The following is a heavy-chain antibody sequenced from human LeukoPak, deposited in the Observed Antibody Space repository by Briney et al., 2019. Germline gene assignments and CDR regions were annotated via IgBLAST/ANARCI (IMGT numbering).Heavy chain of an antibody. CDR1: GYSISSGYY. D-gene: IGHD3-22*01. Sequence: KPSETLSLACTVSGYSISSGYYWGWIRQPPGKGLEWIGNIYHSGSTYYNPSLKSRVTISVDTSKNQFSLKLSSVTAADTAVYYCARVSDSSGLMADYWGQGTLVTVSS. J-gene: IGHJ4*02. V-gene: IGHV4-38-2*02. CDR2: IYHSGST. CDR3: ARVSDSSGLMADY.